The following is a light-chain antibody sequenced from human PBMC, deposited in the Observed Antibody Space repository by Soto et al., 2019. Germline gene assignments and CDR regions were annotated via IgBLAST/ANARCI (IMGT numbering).Light chain of an antibody. CDR1: QSIRSY. CDR3: HQRYSNPPST. Sequence: DIQMTQSPSSLSASVGDRVTITCRASQSIRSYLNWYQLKPGKAPKLLIYAASSLQSGVPSRFSGSGSGTDFTLTIISLQPEDFATYYCHQRYSNPPSTFGQGTNLEIK. CDR2: AAS. V-gene: IGKV1-39*01. J-gene: IGKJ2*01.